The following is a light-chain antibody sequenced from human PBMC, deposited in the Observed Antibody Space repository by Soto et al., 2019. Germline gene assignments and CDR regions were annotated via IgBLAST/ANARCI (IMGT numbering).Light chain of an antibody. CDR1: QGISSY. CDR3: QQLNSYPLT. J-gene: IGKJ4*01. Sequence: DIQLTQSPSFLSASVGDRVTITCRASQGISSYLAWYQQKPGKAPKLLIYAASTLQSGVPSRFRGSGSGTDFTLTISSLQPEDFATYYCQQLNSYPLTFGGGTKVEIK. V-gene: IGKV1-9*01. CDR2: AAS.